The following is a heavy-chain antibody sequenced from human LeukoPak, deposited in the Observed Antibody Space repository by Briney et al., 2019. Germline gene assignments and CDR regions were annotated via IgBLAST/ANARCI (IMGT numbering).Heavy chain of an antibody. J-gene: IGHJ4*02. Sequence: GGSLRLSCAASGFTFSDAAMQWVRQAPGKGLEYVAVISTDGGMKYYANSVKGRFTISRDNSRDTLYLQMGSLRADDMAVYYCARVRHYTGWYFLDYWGQGTLLTVSS. CDR3: ARVRHYTGWYFLDY. D-gene: IGHD6-19*01. V-gene: IGHV3-64*01. CDR1: GFTFSDAA. CDR2: ISTDGGMK.